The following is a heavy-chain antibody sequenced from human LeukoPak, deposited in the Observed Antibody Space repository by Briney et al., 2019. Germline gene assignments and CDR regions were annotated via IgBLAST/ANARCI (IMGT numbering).Heavy chain of an antibody. CDR3: ARGRSLRRDGYNSAYFDY. CDR1: GFTFSNYW. Sequence: PGGSLRLSCAASGFTFSNYWMSWVRQAPGKGLEWVANIKEDGSDKYHVDSVKGRFIISRDNVKNSLYLQMNSLRVEDTAVYYCARGRSLRRDGYNSAYFDYWGQGTLVTVSS. CDR2: IKEDGSDK. D-gene: IGHD5-24*01. J-gene: IGHJ4*02. V-gene: IGHV3-7*01.